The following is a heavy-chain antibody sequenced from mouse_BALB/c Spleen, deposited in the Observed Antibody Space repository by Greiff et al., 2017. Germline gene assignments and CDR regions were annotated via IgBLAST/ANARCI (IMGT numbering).Heavy chain of an antibody. CDR3: TGGYYGFDY. J-gene: IGHJ2*01. V-gene: IGHV1-69*02. D-gene: IGHD2-3*01. Sequence: QVQLQQPGAELVRPGASVKLSCKASGYTFTSYWINWVKQRPGQGLEWIGNIYPSDSYTNYNQKFKDKATLTVDKSSSTAYMQLSSPTSEDSAVYYCTGGYYGFDYWGQGTTLTVSS. CDR2: IYPSDSYT. CDR1: GYTFTSYW.